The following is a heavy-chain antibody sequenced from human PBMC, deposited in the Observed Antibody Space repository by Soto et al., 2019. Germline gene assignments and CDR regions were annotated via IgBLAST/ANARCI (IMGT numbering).Heavy chain of an antibody. D-gene: IGHD6-13*01. V-gene: IGHV1-69*10. J-gene: IGHJ3*02. CDR2: IIPILGIA. CDR3: ARSRDVLIAAAAFDI. Sequence: ASVKDSCKASGGTFSRYAISWVRQAPGQGLEWMGGIIPILGIANYSQKIQGRVKLTADKSTSTAYMELSSLRSADTSVYYGARSRDVLIAAAAFDIWGQGTMVTVSS. CDR1: GGTFSRYA.